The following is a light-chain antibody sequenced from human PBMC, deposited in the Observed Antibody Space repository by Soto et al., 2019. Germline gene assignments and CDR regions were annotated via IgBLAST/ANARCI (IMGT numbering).Light chain of an antibody. CDR1: QSVSNNY. Sequence: IVLTQSPCTLSLSPGERATLSCRASQSVSNNYLAWYQQKPGQAPRLLIYGASNRATGIPDRFSGSGSGTDFTLTISRLEPEDFAVYYCQQRSNWPIITFGQGTRLETK. V-gene: IGKV3D-20*02. J-gene: IGKJ5*01. CDR3: QQRSNWPIIT. CDR2: GAS.